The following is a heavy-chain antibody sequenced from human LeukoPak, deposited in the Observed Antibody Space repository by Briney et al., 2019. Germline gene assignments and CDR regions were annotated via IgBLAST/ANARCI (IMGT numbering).Heavy chain of an antibody. CDR3: ARVGYYDSSGYFDY. CDR1: GVSISSYY. D-gene: IGHD3-22*01. CDR2: IYYSGST. V-gene: IGHV4-59*01. Sequence: SETLSLTCTVSGVSISSYYWSWLRQPPGKGLEWIGYIYYSGSTNYNPSLKSRVTISVDTSKNQFSLKLSSVTAADTAVYYCARVGYYDSSGYFDYWGQGTLVTVSS. J-gene: IGHJ4*02.